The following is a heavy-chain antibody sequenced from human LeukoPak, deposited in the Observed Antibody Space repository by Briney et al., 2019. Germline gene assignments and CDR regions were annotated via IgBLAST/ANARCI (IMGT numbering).Heavy chain of an antibody. V-gene: IGHV1-18*01. CDR3: GIAVAGYYYYYMDV. CDR1: GGTFSSYA. CDR2: ISAYNGNT. J-gene: IGHJ6*03. D-gene: IGHD6-19*01. Sequence: ASVKVSCKASGGTFSSYAISWVRQAPGQGLEWMGWISAYNGNTNYAQKLQGRVTMTTDTSTSTAYMELRSLRSDDTAVYYCGIAVAGYYYYYMDVWGKGTTVTVSS.